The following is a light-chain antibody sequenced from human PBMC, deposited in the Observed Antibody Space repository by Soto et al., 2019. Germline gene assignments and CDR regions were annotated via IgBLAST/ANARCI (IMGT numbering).Light chain of an antibody. V-gene: IGKV3-15*01. CDR3: QQYLDGPLT. Sequence: EIVMTQSPVTLSVSPGERVTLSCRASQSLATNLAWYQQKPGQTPRLVIYGISARASGIPGRFSGSGFGTDFPLTISSLQPEDSAVYYCQQYLDGPLTFGGGTKVEI. CDR2: GIS. CDR1: QSLATN. J-gene: IGKJ4*01.